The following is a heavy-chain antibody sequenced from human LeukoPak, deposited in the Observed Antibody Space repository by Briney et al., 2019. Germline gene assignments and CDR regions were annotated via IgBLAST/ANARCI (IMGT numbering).Heavy chain of an antibody. CDR2: IYYSGST. Sequence: SETLSLTCTVSGGSISSYDWSWIRQPPGKGLEWIGYIYYSGSTTYNPSLKSRVTISVDTSKNQFSLKLSSVTAADTAVYYCARVLTGPAAFDIWGQGTMVTVSS. V-gene: IGHV4-59*01. CDR3: ARVLTGPAAFDI. D-gene: IGHD3-16*01. J-gene: IGHJ3*02. CDR1: GGSISSYD.